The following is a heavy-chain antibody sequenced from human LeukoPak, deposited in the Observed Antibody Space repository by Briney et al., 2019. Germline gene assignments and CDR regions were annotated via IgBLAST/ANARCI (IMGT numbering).Heavy chain of an antibody. CDR3: ARKDQDYGGNGFDY. CDR2: IIPILGIA. J-gene: IGHJ4*02. V-gene: IGHV1-69*04. D-gene: IGHD4-23*01. Sequence: GASVKVSCKASGGTFSSYAISWVRQAPGQGLEWMGRIIPILGIANYAQKFQGRVTITADKYTSTAYMELSSLRSEDTAVYYCARKDQDYGGNGFDYWGQGTLVTVSS. CDR1: GGTFSSYA.